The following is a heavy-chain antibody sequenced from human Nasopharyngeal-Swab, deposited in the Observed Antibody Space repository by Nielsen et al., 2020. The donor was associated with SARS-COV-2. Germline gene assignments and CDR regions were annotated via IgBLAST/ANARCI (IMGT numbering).Heavy chain of an antibody. Sequence: GGSLRLSCAASGFTFSSYSMNWVRQAPGKGLEWVSYISSSSSTIYYADSVKGRFTISRDNAKNLLYLQMNSLRAEDTAVYYCARDGYSSSWTLFAEYFQHWGQGTLVTVSS. J-gene: IGHJ1*01. CDR1: GFTFSSYS. CDR3: ARDGYSSSWTLFAEYFQH. CDR2: ISSSSSTI. D-gene: IGHD6-13*01. V-gene: IGHV3-48*04.